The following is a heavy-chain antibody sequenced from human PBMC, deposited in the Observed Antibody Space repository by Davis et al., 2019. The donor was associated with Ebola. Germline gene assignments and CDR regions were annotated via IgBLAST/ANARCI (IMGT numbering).Heavy chain of an antibody. V-gene: IGHV4-39*07. CDR3: ARDRRVVRTTGFDY. CDR2: IHYSGRD. D-gene: IGHD1-26*01. CDR1: GGSVSSSSDY. Sequence: SETLSLTCTVSGGSVSSSSDYWGWIRQPPGKGLEWIGSIHYSGRDYYNPSLKSRVTISVDTSKNQFSLKLTSVAAADTAVYYCARDRRVVRTTGFDYWGQGALVTVSS. J-gene: IGHJ4*02.